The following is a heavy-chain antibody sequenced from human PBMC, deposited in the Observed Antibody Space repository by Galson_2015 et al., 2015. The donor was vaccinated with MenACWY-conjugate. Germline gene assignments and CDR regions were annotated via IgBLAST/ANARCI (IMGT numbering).Heavy chain of an antibody. V-gene: IGHV3-7*01. J-gene: IGHJ6*02. CDR1: GFTFRNYW. CDR2: IKKDGSEK. Sequence: SLRLSCAASGFTFRNYWMTWVRQAPRKGLEWVASIKKDGSEKHYVDSVKGRFTISRDDAENTLYLQMDSLRVDDTAVYFCVRGSSGWRGMDIWGQGTTVTVSS. CDR3: VRGSSGWRGMDI. D-gene: IGHD6-19*01.